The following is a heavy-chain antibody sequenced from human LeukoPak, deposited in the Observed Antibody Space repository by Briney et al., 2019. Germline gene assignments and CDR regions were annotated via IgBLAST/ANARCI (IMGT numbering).Heavy chain of an antibody. Sequence: PRASVKVSCKASGGTFSSYAISWVRQAPGQGLEWMGGIIPIFGTANYAQKFQGRVTITADESTSTAYMELSSLRSEDTAVYYCASGGIAVAASYYYYGMDVWGKGTTVTVSS. CDR2: IIPIFGTA. CDR1: GGTFSSYA. D-gene: IGHD6-19*01. V-gene: IGHV1-69*13. CDR3: ASGGIAVAASYYYYGMDV. J-gene: IGHJ6*04.